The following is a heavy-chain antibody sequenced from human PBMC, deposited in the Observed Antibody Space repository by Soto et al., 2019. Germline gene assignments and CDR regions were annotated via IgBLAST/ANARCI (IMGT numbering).Heavy chain of an antibody. CDR3: ARDLNYYGSGPPGDYYGMDV. D-gene: IGHD3-10*01. V-gene: IGHV1-69*13. CDR1: GGTFSSYA. Sequence: ASVKVSCKASGGTFSSYAISWVRQAPGQGLEWMGGIIPIFGTANYAQKFQGRVTITADESTSTAYMELSSLRSEDTAVYYCARDLNYYGSGPPGDYYGMDVWGQGTTVTVSS. CDR2: IIPIFGTA. J-gene: IGHJ6*02.